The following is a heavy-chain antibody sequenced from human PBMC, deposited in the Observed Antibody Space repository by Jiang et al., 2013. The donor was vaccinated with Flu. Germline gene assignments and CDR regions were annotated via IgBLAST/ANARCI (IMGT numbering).Heavy chain of an antibody. J-gene: IGHJ4*02. V-gene: IGHV4-30-4*01. Sequence: GSGLVKPSQTLSLTCTVSGGSISSGDYYWSWIRQPPGKGLEWIGYIYYSGSTYYNPSLKSRVTISVDTSKNQFSLKLSSVTAADTAVYYCARSQYNTPWLFDYWGQGTLVTVSS. D-gene: IGHD1-14*01. CDR3: ARSQYNTPWLFDY. CDR1: GGSISSGDYY. CDR2: IYYSGST.